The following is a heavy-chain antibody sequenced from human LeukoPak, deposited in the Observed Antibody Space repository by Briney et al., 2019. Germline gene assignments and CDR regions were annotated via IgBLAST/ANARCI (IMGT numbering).Heavy chain of an antibody. CDR1: GFTFSSYA. CDR3: AKTQWLVHPLPYYFDY. D-gene: IGHD6-19*01. J-gene: IGHJ4*02. Sequence: GGSLRLSCAASGFTFSSYAMSWVRQAPGKGLEWVSAISGSGGSTYYADSEKGRFTISRDNSKNTLYLQMNSLRAEDTAVYYCAKTQWLVHPLPYYFDYWGQGTLVTVSS. V-gene: IGHV3-23*01. CDR2: ISGSGGST.